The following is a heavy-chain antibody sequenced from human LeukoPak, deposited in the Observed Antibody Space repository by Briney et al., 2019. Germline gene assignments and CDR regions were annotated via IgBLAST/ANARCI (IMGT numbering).Heavy chain of an antibody. D-gene: IGHD3-22*01. Sequence: SETLSLTCTVSGGSISSYYWSWIRQPPGKGLEWIGYIYYSGSSNYNPSLKSRVTISVDTSKNQFSLKLSSVTAADTAVYYCARDRRTPNYNDSKDYYYYGMDVWGQGTTVTVPS. V-gene: IGHV4-59*01. CDR1: GGSISSYY. CDR2: IYYSGSS. J-gene: IGHJ6*02. CDR3: ARDRRTPNYNDSKDYYYYGMDV.